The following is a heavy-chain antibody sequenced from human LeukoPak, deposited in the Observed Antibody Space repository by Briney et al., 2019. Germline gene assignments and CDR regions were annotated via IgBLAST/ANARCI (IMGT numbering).Heavy chain of an antibody. J-gene: IGHJ4*02. Sequence: PGGSLRLSCAASGFTFSSYGMHWVRQAPGKGLEWVAFIRYDGSNKYYADSVKGRFTISRDNSKNTLYLQMNSLRAEDTAVYYCAKDRVRGIFRSYFDYWGQGTLVTVSS. V-gene: IGHV3-30*02. CDR3: AKDRVRGIFRSYFDY. CDR1: GFTFSSYG. D-gene: IGHD2/OR15-2a*01. CDR2: IRYDGSNK.